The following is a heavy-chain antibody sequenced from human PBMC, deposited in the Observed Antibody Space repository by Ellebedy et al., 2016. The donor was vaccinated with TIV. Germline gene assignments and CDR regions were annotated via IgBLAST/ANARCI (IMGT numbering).Heavy chain of an antibody. D-gene: IGHD1-26*01. V-gene: IGHV3-30*04. J-gene: IGHJ3*02. Sequence: GGSLRLSXAASGFTFSSYAMHWVRQAPGKGLEWVAVISYDGSNKYYADSVKGRFTISRDNSKNTLYLQMNSLRAEDTAVYYCARGGSGSYYRAFDIWGQGTMVTVSS. CDR2: ISYDGSNK. CDR3: ARGGSGSYYRAFDI. CDR1: GFTFSSYA.